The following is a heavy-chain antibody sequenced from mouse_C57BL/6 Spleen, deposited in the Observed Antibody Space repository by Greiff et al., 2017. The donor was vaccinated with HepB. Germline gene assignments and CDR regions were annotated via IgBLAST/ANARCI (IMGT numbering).Heavy chain of an antibody. CDR3: TGTGTVAFDY. D-gene: IGHD4-1*01. J-gene: IGHJ2*01. CDR2: IRLKSDNYAT. CDR1: GFTFSNYW. V-gene: IGHV6-3*01. Sequence: EVKVEESGGGLVQPGGSMKLSCGASGFTFSNYWMNWVRQSPEKGLEWVAQIRLKSDNYATHYAESVKGRFTISRDDSKSSVYLQMNNLRAEDTGIYYCTGTGTVAFDYWGQGTTLTVSS.